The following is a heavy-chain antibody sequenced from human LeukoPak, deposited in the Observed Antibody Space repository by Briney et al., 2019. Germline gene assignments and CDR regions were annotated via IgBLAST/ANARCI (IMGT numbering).Heavy chain of an antibody. J-gene: IGHJ4*02. Sequence: SLTRSCTASGFTFSAYAMSWFRPAPGKGLDWVGFTRTKAHDGTAEYAASVKDRFTISRDDSKSIAHLQMNSLKIEDTAVYYCSRDPTTIARGYFDYWGQGTLVTVSS. CDR3: SRDPTTIARGYFDY. D-gene: IGHD4-11*01. V-gene: IGHV3-49*03. CDR1: GFTFSAYA. CDR2: TRTKAHDGTA.